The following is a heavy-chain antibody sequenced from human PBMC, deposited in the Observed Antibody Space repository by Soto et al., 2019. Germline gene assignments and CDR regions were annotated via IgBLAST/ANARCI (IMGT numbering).Heavy chain of an antibody. Sequence: EVQLLESGGGLVQPGGSLRLSCAASGFTFNNYAMTWVRQAPGKGLEWVSSISGSGGSTYYADSVRGRFTVSRDNSNKPQYLQMSRLRVENTAVYYCGKDLGVSAKRWYGMDVWGQGTTVTFFS. D-gene: IGHD3-16*01. CDR1: GFTFNNYA. CDR2: ISGSGGST. V-gene: IGHV3-23*01. J-gene: IGHJ6*02. CDR3: GKDLGVSAKRWYGMDV.